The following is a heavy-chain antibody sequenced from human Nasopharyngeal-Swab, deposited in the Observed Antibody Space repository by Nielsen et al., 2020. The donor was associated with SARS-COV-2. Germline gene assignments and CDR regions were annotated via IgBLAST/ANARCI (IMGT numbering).Heavy chain of an antibody. J-gene: IGHJ5*02. D-gene: IGHD3-9*01. CDR1: GFTFSSYS. Sequence: GESLKISCAASGFTFSSYSMNWVRQAPGKGLEWVSFISSSSSYIYYADSVKGRFTISRDNAKNSLYLQMNSLRAEDTAVYYCARDFNYDILTGYFDPWGQGTLVTVSS. CDR2: ISSSSSYI. V-gene: IGHV3-21*01. CDR3: ARDFNYDILTGYFDP.